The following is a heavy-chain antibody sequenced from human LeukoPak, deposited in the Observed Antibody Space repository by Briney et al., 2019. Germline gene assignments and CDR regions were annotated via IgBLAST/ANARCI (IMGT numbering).Heavy chain of an antibody. CDR3: ARDGAGYSGYDGFDY. D-gene: IGHD5-12*01. J-gene: IGHJ4*02. CDR1: GYTFTSYY. V-gene: IGHV1-46*01. CDR2: INPSGGST. Sequence: ASVKVSCKASGYTFTSYYMHWVRQAPGQGLEWMGIINPSGGSTSYAQKFQGRVTMTRDMSTSTVYMELSSLRSEDTAVYYCARDGAGYSGYDGFDYWGQGTLVTVSS.